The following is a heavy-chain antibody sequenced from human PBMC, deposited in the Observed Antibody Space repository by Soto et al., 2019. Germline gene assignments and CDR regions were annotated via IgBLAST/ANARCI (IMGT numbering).Heavy chain of an antibody. CDR3: ARALVRGVNDYYYYYGMDV. V-gene: IGHV4-4*02. J-gene: IGHJ6*02. Sequence: PSETLSLTCAVSGGSISSSNWWSWVRQPPGKGLEWIGEIYHSGSTYYNPSLKSRVTISVDKSKNQFSLKLSSVTAADTAVYYCARALVRGVNDYYYYYGMDVWGQGTTVTVSS. D-gene: IGHD3-10*01. CDR1: GGSISSSNW. CDR2: IYHSGST.